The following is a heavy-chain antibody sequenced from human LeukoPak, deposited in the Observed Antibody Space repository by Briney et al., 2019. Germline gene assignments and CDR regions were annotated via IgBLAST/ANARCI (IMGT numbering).Heavy chain of an antibody. CDR3: ARDRLWFGTYCFDP. D-gene: IGHD3-10*01. Sequence: ASVTLSCKASGYTFTGYYMHWERQAPGQGLEWMGWINPNSGGTNYAQKFQGRVTMTRDTSISTAYMELSRLRSDDTAVYYCARDRLWFGTYCFDPWGQGTLVTVSS. J-gene: IGHJ5*02. CDR2: INPNSGGT. CDR1: GYTFTGYY. V-gene: IGHV1-2*02.